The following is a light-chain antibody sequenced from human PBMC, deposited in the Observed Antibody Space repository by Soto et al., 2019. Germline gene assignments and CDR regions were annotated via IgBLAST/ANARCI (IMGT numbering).Light chain of an antibody. Sequence: EIVLTQSPGALSLSPGERATLSCRASQSISSSYLAIAWYQQKPGQPPRLLIYGASSRATGIPDRFSGSGSATDFTLTISRLEPEDCAVYYWQQHDTSPWTFGQGTRVEIK. V-gene: IGKV3-20*01. J-gene: IGKJ1*01. CDR2: GAS. CDR3: QQHDTSPWT. CDR1: QSISSSY.